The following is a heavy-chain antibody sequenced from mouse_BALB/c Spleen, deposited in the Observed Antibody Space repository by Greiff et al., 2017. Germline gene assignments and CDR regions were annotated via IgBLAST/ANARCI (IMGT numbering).Heavy chain of an antibody. CDR2: INPSTGYT. CDR3: ARRDYGSAY. CDR1: GYTFTSYW. Sequence: QVQLQQSGAELAKPGASVKMSCKASGYTFTSYWMHWVKQRPGQGLEWIGYINPSTGYTEYNQKFKDKATLTADKSSSTAYMQLSSLTSEDSAVYYCARRDYGSAYWGQGTLVTVSA. D-gene: IGHD1-1*01. J-gene: IGHJ3*01. V-gene: IGHV1-7*01.